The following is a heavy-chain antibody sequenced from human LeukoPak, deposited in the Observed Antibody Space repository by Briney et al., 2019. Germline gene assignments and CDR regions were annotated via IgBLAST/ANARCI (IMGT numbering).Heavy chain of an antibody. CDR3: ARASVAGYSYGLDGY. CDR2: MNPNSGNT. CDR1: GYTFTSYD. V-gene: IGHV1-8*01. J-gene: IGHJ4*02. Sequence: ASVKVSCKASGYTFTSYDINWVRQAPGQGLEWMGWMNPNSGNTGYAQKFQGRVTMTRNTSISTAYMELSSLGSEDTAVYYCARASVAGYSYGLDGYWGQGTLVTVSS. D-gene: IGHD5-18*01.